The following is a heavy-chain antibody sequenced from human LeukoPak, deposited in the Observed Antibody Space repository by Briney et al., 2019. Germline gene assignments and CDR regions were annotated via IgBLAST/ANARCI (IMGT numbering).Heavy chain of an antibody. J-gene: IGHJ4*02. Sequence: RGSLRLSCAASGFTFSSYSMNWVRQAPGKGLEWVSSISSSSSYIYYADSVKGRFTISRDNAKNSLYLQMNSLRAEDTAVYYCARFGTYDSSGYYYNPVDYWGQGTLVTVSS. D-gene: IGHD3-22*01. CDR3: ARFGTYDSSGYYYNPVDY. CDR1: GFTFSSYS. V-gene: IGHV3-21*01. CDR2: ISSSSSYI.